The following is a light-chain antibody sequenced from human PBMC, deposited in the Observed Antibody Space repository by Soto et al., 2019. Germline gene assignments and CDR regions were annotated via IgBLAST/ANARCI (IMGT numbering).Light chain of an antibody. CDR3: AAWDDNLSGLYV. V-gene: IGLV1-47*02. Sequence: QPVLTQSPSASGTPGQRVTISCSGSSSSIGRNYVSWYQQLPGTAPKLLIFSNNQRPSGVPDRFSGSKSGTTASLAISGLQSEDEADYYCAAWDDNLSGLYVFGTGTKLTVL. CDR2: SNN. CDR1: SSSIGRNY. J-gene: IGLJ1*01.